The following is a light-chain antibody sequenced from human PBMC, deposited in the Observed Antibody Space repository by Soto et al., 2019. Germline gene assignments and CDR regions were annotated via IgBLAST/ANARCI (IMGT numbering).Light chain of an antibody. Sequence: IQLTQSPTTLPASVGDRVTLTCRASESISNWLAWYQQRPGTAPKLLIYHASILETAVPSRFSGNGSGTEFTLTISSLQPGDFATYYCQQYRTYSFGQGTMVDIK. CDR3: QQYRTYS. CDR2: HAS. V-gene: IGKV1-5*01. CDR1: ESISNW. J-gene: IGKJ1*01.